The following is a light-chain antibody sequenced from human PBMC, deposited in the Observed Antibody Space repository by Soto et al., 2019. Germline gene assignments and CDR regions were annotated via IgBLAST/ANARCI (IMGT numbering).Light chain of an antibody. J-gene: IGKJ5*01. CDR3: QHYGTSII. V-gene: IGKV3-20*01. CDR2: GAS. CDR1: QSVSNTY. Sequence: IVLTQSPDTLSLSPGETATLAVMASQSVSNTYFAWHQQKPGQAPRLLIYGASGRATAIPDMFSGSGSGTEFTLIINRLEPEDFALYYCQHYGTSIIFGQGTRLEI.